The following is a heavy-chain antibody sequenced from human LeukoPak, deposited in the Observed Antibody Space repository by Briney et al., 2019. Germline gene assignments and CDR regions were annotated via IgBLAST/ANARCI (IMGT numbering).Heavy chain of an antibody. Sequence: SVKVSCKASGYTFSNYALQWVRQAPGQRPEWMGWINAGNGNTQYSQKFQRRVTITRDTSASTAYMELSSLRSEDTAVYYCVRDQKITFGGVIAPSVGLDVWGQGTTVTVSS. CDR3: VRDQKITFGGVIAPSVGLDV. D-gene: IGHD3-16*02. V-gene: IGHV1-3*01. CDR1: GYTFSNYA. J-gene: IGHJ6*01. CDR2: INAGNGNT.